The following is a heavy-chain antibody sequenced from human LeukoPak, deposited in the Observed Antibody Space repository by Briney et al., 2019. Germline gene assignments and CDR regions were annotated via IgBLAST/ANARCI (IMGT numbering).Heavy chain of an antibody. CDR3: ARGRVITMVRGVLVY. Sequence: GGSPRLSCAASGFTFSSYSMNWVRQAPGKGLEWVSYISSSSTIYYADSVKGRFTISRDNAKNSLYLQMNSLRAEDTAVYYCARGRVITMVRGVLVYWGQGTLVTVSS. V-gene: IGHV3-48*01. D-gene: IGHD3-10*01. CDR2: ISSSSTI. CDR1: GFTFSSYS. J-gene: IGHJ4*02.